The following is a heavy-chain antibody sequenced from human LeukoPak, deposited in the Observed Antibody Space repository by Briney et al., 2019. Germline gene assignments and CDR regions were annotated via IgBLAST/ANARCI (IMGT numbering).Heavy chain of an antibody. CDR3: ARGGSYYYYYMDV. V-gene: IGHV3-74*01. Sequence: GGSLRLSCAASGFAFSNYWMHWVRQAPGKGLVWVSRVNSDGSSTSYADPVKGRFTISRDNAKNTVYLQMNSLRAEDTAVYYCARGGSYYYYYMDVWGKGTTVTISS. CDR2: VNSDGSST. D-gene: IGHD1-26*01. CDR1: GFAFSNYW. J-gene: IGHJ6*03.